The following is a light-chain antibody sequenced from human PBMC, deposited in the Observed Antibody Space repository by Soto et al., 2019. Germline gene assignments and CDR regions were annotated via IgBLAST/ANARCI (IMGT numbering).Light chain of an antibody. CDR1: QSVSSN. CDR3: QHYYNWRPR. V-gene: IGKV3-15*01. J-gene: IGKJ1*01. Sequence: EIEMTQSPATLSVSPGEEATLSCRASQSVSSNLAWYQQKPGQAPRLLIYGASTRATGIPARFSGSGSGTEFTLTISRLLSEDSAVYYCQHYYNWRPRFGQGTKV. CDR2: GAS.